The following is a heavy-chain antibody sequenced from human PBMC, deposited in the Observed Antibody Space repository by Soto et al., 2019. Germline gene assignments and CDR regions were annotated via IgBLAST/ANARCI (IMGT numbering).Heavy chain of an antibody. D-gene: IGHD2-15*01. CDR1: GYSFSSFG. J-gene: IGHJ4*02. V-gene: IGHV1-18*01. Sequence: GVSVKVSCKASGYSFSSFGISWVRQALGQGREWVGWVRVPSGDTGSAQNFQGRVTVTTDTSTSTAYLEVGSLRSDDTAVYYCARTCRSGGSCYLEYWGEGTLVTVS. CDR3: ARTCRSGGSCYLEY. CDR2: VRVPSGDT.